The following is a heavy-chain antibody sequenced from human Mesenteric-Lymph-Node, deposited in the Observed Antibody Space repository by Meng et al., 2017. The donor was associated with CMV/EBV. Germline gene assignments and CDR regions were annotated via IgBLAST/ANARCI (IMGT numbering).Heavy chain of an antibody. J-gene: IGHJ4*02. Sequence: GSLRLSCTVSGGSISRSSYYWGWIRQPPGKGLEWIGSIYYSGSTYYNPSLKSRVTVSVDTPKNQFSLKLSSVTAADTAVYYCRLSSSWIDYWGQGTLVTVSS. CDR3: RLSSSWIDY. V-gene: IGHV4-39*07. CDR1: GGSISRSSYY. CDR2: IYYSGST. D-gene: IGHD6-13*01.